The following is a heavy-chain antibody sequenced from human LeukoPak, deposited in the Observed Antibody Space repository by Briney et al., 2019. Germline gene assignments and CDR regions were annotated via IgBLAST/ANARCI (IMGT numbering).Heavy chain of an antibody. CDR1: GFDFGSNW. CDR3: AKDHYWSIDY. V-gene: IGHV3-74*01. D-gene: IGHD3-3*01. J-gene: IGHJ4*02. CDR2: IKGDGIST. Sequence: GGSLRLSCAASGFDFGSNWMHWVRHAPGQGLVWVSRIKGDGISTNYADSVKGRFTISRDIAKNTLYLQMNSLRAEDTGVYYCAKDHYWSIDYWGRGTLVTVSS.